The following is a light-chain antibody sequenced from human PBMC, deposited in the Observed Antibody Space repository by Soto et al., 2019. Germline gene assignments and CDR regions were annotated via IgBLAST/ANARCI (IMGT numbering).Light chain of an antibody. V-gene: IGKV3-20*01. CDR1: QSVSRSY. J-gene: IGKJ4*01. CDR3: QQYDSSPLT. CDR2: GAS. Sequence: EIVLTQSPGTLSLSPGERATLSCRASQSVSRSYLAWYQQKPGQAPRLLIYGASSRATGIPDMFSGSGSGTDFTLSISRLEPEVFAVYFCQQYDSSPLTFGGLTKVEI.